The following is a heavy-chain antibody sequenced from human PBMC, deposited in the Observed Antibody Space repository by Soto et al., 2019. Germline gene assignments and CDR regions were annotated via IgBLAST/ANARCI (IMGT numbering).Heavy chain of an antibody. Sequence: HGESLKISCKASGYSFTNYWIGWVRQMPGKGLEWMGVIYPGDSDTRYSPSFQGQVTISADKSISTAYLQWSSLKASDTAMYYCATIYGDPIDYWGQGTLVTVSS. CDR1: GYSFTNYW. V-gene: IGHV5-51*01. CDR2: IYPGDSDT. CDR3: ATIYGDPIDY. D-gene: IGHD4-17*01. J-gene: IGHJ4*02.